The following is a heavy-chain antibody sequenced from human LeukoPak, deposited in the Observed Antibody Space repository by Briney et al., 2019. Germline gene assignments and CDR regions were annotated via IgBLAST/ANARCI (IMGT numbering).Heavy chain of an antibody. V-gene: IGHV1-69*02. Sequence: SVKVSCKAAGGTFSSYTISWVRQAPGQGLEWMGRIIPILGIANYAQKFQGRVTITADKSTSTAYMELSSLRSEDTAVYYCARVVRYSSSWEDYWGQGTLVTVSS. CDR2: IIPILGIA. CDR1: GGTFSSYT. D-gene: IGHD6-13*01. J-gene: IGHJ4*02. CDR3: ARVVRYSSSWEDY.